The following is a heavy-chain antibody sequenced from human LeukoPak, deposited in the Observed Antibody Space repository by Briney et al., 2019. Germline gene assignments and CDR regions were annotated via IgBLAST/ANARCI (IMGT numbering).Heavy chain of an antibody. D-gene: IGHD3-22*01. CDR1: GGSFSGYY. CDR3: AILYYYDSSGYPIAY. Sequence: SETLSLTCAVYGGSFSGYYWSWIRQPPGKGLEWIWDINHSGSTNYNPSLKSRVTISVDTSKNQLSLKLSSVTAADTAVYYCAILYYYDSSGYPIAYWGQGTLVTVPS. J-gene: IGHJ4*02. CDR2: INHSGST. V-gene: IGHV4-34*01.